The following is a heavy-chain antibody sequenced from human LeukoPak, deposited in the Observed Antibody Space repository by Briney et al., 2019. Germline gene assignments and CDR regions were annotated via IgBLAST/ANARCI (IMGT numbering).Heavy chain of an antibody. CDR2: ISYDGSNK. D-gene: IGHD6-13*01. J-gene: IGHJ2*01. CDR3: ARDRSRYSSSWYVGYFDL. CDR1: GFTFSSYA. Sequence: TGGSLRLSCAASGFTFSSYAMHWVRQAPGKGLEWVAVISYDGSNKYYADSVKGRFTISRDNSKNTLYLQMSSLRAEDTAVYYCARDRSRYSSSWYVGYFDLWGRGTLVTVS. V-gene: IGHV3-30*04.